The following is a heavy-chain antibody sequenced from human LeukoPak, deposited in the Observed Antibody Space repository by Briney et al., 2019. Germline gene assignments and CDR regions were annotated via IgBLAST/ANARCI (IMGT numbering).Heavy chain of an antibody. V-gene: IGHV4-59*10. CDR2: IYTSGST. J-gene: IGHJ2*01. CDR1: GGSFSSYY. D-gene: IGHD2-2*01. CDR3: GSVPTIVVVAEGEYFEL. Sequence: SETLSLTCAVSGGSFSSYYWSWIRQPPGKGLEWIGHIYTSGSTNYNPSLKSRVTMSVDTSKNQFSLKLSSVTAADTAVHCCGSVPTIVVVAEGEYFELWGGG.